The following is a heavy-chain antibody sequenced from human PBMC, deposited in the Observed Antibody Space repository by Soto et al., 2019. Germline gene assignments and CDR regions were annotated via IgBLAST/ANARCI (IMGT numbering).Heavy chain of an antibody. CDR2: IKSKTDGGTT. J-gene: IGHJ6*02. Sequence: EVQLVESGGGLVKPGGSLRLSCAASGFTFSNAWMSWVRQAPGKGLEWVGRIKSKTDGGTTDYAAPVKGRFTISRDDSKNTLYLQMNSLKTEDTAVYYCTTLGAAAGQPAGDYYGMDVWGQGTTVTVSS. CDR1: GFTFSNAW. CDR3: TTLGAAAGQPAGDYYGMDV. D-gene: IGHD6-13*01. V-gene: IGHV3-15*01.